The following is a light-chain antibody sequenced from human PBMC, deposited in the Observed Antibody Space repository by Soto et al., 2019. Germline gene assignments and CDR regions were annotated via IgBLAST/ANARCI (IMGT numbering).Light chain of an antibody. CDR2: GAT. CDR3: SKERANTHVV. V-gene: IGLV2-23*01. J-gene: IGLJ2*01. CDR1: SSDVGSYDL. Sequence: QSALTQPASVSGSPGQSITISCTGTSSDVGSYDLVSWYQQHPGKAPKLVIYGATQRASGISDRFSGSESGNTASLTISGLQAEDEADYYCSKERANTHVVFGGGTKVTVL.